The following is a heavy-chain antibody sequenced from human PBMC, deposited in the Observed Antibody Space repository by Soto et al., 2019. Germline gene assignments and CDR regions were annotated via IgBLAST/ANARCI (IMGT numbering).Heavy chain of an antibody. CDR1: GYTFTSYG. D-gene: IGHD4-17*01. Sequence: QVQLVQSGAEVKKPGASVKVSCKASGYTFTSYGISWVREAPGQGLEWMGWISAYNGNTNYAQKLQGRVTMTTDTSTSTAYMELRSLRSDDTAVYYCARDPRLNDYGDYGADYWGQGTLVTVSS. J-gene: IGHJ4*02. V-gene: IGHV1-18*01. CDR3: ARDPRLNDYGDYGADY. CDR2: ISAYNGNT.